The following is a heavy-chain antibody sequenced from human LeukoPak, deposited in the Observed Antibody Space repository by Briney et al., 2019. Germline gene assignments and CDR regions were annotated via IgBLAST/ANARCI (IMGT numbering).Heavy chain of an antibody. D-gene: IGHD2/OR15-2a*01. Sequence: GGSLRLSCAASGFTFSSYGMHWVRQTPGKGLEWVALIWYDGSNKYYADSVKGRLTISRDNSKNTLYLQMNSLRAEDTAVYYCAREGPRGNSQFDYWGQGTLVTVSS. CDR2: IWYDGSNK. V-gene: IGHV3-33*01. CDR3: AREGPRGNSQFDY. CDR1: GFTFSSYG. J-gene: IGHJ4*02.